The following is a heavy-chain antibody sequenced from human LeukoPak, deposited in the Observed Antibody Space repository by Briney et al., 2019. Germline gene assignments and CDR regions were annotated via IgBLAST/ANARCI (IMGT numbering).Heavy chain of an antibody. CDR2: TRNKANSYIT. J-gene: IGHJ4*02. CDR1: GFTFSDHF. D-gene: IGHD1-26*01. CDR3: ASIRGTFGY. Sequence: GGSLRLSCAASGFTFSDHFLDWVRQAPGKGLEWVGRTRNKANSYITEYATSVAGRFTISRDDSKNSPYLQMSSLKTDDTAMYYCASIRGTFGYWGQGTLVTVSS. V-gene: IGHV3-72*01.